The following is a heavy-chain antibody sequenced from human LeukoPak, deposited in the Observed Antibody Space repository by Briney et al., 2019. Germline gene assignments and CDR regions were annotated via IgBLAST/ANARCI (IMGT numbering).Heavy chain of an antibody. Sequence: ASVKVSCKASGYTFTSYDINWVRQVTGQGLEWMGWMNPKSGNTGYAQKFQGRVTITRNTSISTAYMEVSSLRYEDTAVYYCARRAVDNSYYYYLDVWGKGTTVTVSS. CDR1: GYTFTSYD. CDR3: ARRAVDNSYYYYLDV. J-gene: IGHJ6*03. V-gene: IGHV1-8*03. D-gene: IGHD6-19*01. CDR2: MNPKSGNT.